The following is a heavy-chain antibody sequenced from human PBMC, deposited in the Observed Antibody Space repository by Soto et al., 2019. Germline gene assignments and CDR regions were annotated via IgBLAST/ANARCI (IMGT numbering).Heavy chain of an antibody. J-gene: IGHJ4*02. V-gene: IGHV4-59*12. CDR2: IYNSVST. D-gene: IGHD4-17*01. CDR1: GGSISSYY. CDR3: ARGRTVTTTLLFDY. Sequence: SETLSLTCTVSGGSISSYYWSWIRQPPGKGLEWIGYIYNSVSTYYNPSLKSRATISVDTSKNQFSLKLSSVTAADTAVYYCARGRTVTTTLLFDYWGQGTLVTVSS.